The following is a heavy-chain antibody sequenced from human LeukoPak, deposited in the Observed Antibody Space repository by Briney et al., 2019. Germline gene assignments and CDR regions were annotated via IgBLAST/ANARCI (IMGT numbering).Heavy chain of an antibody. CDR2: ISISGSKT. D-gene: IGHD4-17*01. CDR1: EFDFSSHA. Sequence: GGSLRLSCAASEFDFSSHAMTWVRQAPGKGLEWVSAISISGSKTYYADSVKGRFTISRDNSKNALYLQMNSLRAEDTAVYYCANEIRPNDYWGQGTQVTVSS. V-gene: IGHV3-23*01. CDR3: ANEIRPNDY. J-gene: IGHJ4*02.